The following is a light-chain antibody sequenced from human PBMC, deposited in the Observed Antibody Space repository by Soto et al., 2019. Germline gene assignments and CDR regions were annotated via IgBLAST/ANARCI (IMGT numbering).Light chain of an antibody. Sequence: QSALTQPPSASGSPGQSVTISCTGTSSDVGGYNYVSWYQQHPGKAPKLMIYEVSKRPSGVPDRFSGSKSGNTASLTVSGLQAEDEADYYCSSYAGSNNRVLFGGGTKLTVL. V-gene: IGLV2-8*01. CDR1: SSDVGGYNY. J-gene: IGLJ2*01. CDR2: EVS. CDR3: SSYAGSNNRVL.